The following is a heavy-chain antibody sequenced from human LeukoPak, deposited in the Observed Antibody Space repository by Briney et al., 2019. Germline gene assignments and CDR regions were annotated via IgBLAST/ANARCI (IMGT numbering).Heavy chain of an antibody. CDR2: ISYDGSNK. J-gene: IGHJ6*03. D-gene: IGHD5-18*01. Sequence: PGGSLRLSCAASGFTFSSYEMNWVRQAPGKGLEWVAVISYDGSNKYYADSVKGRFTISRDNSKNTLYLQMNSLRAEDTAVYYCARGIRGYSYAYYMDVWGKGTTVTVSS. CDR3: ARGIRGYSYAYYMDV. V-gene: IGHV3-30*04. CDR1: GFTFSSYE.